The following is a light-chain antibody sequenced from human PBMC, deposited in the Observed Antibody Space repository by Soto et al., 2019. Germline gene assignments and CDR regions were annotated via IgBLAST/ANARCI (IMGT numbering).Light chain of an antibody. Sequence: DTQPTHPPSSLSGSVGDSVTSTCQASHGISSYLDWYQQKPGKAPKLLIYDVSKLERGVPSRFSGSGSGTDFTLTISSLQPEDIATYFCQQYDDLPNTFGQGTRLEIK. CDR1: HGISSY. CDR3: QQYDDLPNT. V-gene: IGKV1-33*01. J-gene: IGKJ5*01. CDR2: DVS.